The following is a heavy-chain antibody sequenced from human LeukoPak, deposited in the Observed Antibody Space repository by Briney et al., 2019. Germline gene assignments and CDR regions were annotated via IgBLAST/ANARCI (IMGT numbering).Heavy chain of an antibody. V-gene: IGHV1-2*02. Sequence: GASVKVSCKASGYTFTGYYMRWVRQAPGQGLEWMGWINPNSGGTNYAQKFQGRVTMTRDTSISTAYMELSRLRSDDTAVYYCARSPRIVVVVAATKSWFDPWGQGTLVTVSS. J-gene: IGHJ5*02. CDR1: GYTFTGYY. CDR2: INPNSGGT. D-gene: IGHD2-15*01. CDR3: ARSPRIVVVVAATKSWFDP.